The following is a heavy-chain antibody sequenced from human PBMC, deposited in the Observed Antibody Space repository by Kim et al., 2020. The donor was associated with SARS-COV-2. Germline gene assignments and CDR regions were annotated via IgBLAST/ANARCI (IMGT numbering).Heavy chain of an antibody. CDR3: ARHFGSSGSEFHH. J-gene: IGHJ1*01. D-gene: IGHD3-22*01. CDR2: ISGSDGST. V-gene: IGHV3-23*01. Sequence: GGSLRLSCAASGFTFSAYAMTWVRQAPGKGLEWVSGISGSDGSTFYADSVKGRFIISRDNSKNTPHLQMNSLRAEDTAVYYCARHFGSSGSEFHHWGQGALVTVSS. CDR1: GFTFSAYA.